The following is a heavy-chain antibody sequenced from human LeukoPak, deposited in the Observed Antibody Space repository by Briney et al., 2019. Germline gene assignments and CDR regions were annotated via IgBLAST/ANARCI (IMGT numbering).Heavy chain of an antibody. Sequence: GGSLRLSCAASGFTFSSYAMSWVRQAPGKGLEWVSAISGSGGSTYYADSVKGRFTISRDNSKNTLYLQMNSLRAEDTAVYYCARDHYGSGSYSWGQGTLVTVSS. CDR1: GFTFSSYA. CDR3: ARDHYGSGSYS. CDR2: ISGSGGST. J-gene: IGHJ5*02. D-gene: IGHD3-10*01. V-gene: IGHV3-23*01.